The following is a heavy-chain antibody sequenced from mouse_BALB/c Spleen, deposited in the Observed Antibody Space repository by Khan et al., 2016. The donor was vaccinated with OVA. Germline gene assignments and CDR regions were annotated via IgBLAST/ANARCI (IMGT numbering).Heavy chain of an antibody. CDR2: ISYSGRT. CDR3: ARSVTITTVVATDFDY. CDR1: GYSITSDYA. Sequence: EVELVESGPGLVKPSQSLSLTCTVTGYSITSDYAWNWIRQFPGNKLEWMGYISYSGRTSYNPFLKSRISITRATSKNQFFLQLNSVTTEDTATYSCARSVTITTVVATDFDYWGQGTTLTASS. V-gene: IGHV3-2*02. J-gene: IGHJ2*01. D-gene: IGHD1-1*01.